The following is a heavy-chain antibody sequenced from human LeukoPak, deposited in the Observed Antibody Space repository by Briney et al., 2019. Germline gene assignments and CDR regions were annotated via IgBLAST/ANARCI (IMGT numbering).Heavy chain of an antibody. D-gene: IGHD5-24*01. V-gene: IGHV4-31*03. CDR2: IYYSGST. J-gene: IGHJ4*02. Sequence: SETLSLTCTVSGGSISSGGYYWSWIRQHPGKGLGWIGYIYYSGSTYYNPSLKSRVTISVDTSKNQFSLELSSVTAADAAVYYCARLRRDGYKGPQHPFDYWGQGTLVTVSS. CDR1: GGSISSGGYY. CDR3: ARLRRDGYKGPQHPFDY.